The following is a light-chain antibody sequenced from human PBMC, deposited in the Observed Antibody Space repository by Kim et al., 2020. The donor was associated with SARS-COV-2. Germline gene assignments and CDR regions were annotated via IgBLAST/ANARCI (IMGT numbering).Light chain of an antibody. Sequence: DIQMTLSPSSLSASIGDRVTITCRASQGISSWLAWYQQKPEKAPKCLIYAASSLQSGVPSRFSGSGSGTDFTLTISSLQPEDFATYYCQQYDSYPRTFGQGTKVDIK. CDR2: AAS. CDR3: QQYDSYPRT. CDR1: QGISSW. V-gene: IGKV1D-16*01. J-gene: IGKJ1*01.